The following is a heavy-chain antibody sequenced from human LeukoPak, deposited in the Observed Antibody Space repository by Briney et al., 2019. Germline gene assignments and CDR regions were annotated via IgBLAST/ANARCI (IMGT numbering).Heavy chain of an antibody. V-gene: IGHV3-66*02. J-gene: IGHJ4*02. CDR1: GFTVSSNY. D-gene: IGHD3-22*01. CDR3: ARAGGSGYYWGTFDY. CDR2: IYSGGST. Sequence: GGSLRLSCAASGFTVSSNYMSWVRQAPGKGLEWVSVIYSGGSTYYADSVKGGFTISRDNSKNTLYLQMNSLRAEDTAVYYCARAGGSGYYWGTFDYWGQGTLVTVSS.